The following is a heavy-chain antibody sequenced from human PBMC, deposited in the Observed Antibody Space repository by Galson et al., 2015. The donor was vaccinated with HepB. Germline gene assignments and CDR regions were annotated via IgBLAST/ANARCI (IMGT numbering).Heavy chain of an antibody. J-gene: IGHJ4*02. CDR1: GFTFSSYW. V-gene: IGHV3-74*01. Sequence: SLRLSCAVSGFTFSSYWMHWVRQAPGKGLVWVSRINSGGSSTNYADSVKGRFTISRDNAKNTLFLQMTSLRAEDTALYYCSITGPKENRSYYWGQGTLVTVSS. CDR3: SITGPKENRSYY. D-gene: IGHD1-20*01. CDR2: INSGGSST.